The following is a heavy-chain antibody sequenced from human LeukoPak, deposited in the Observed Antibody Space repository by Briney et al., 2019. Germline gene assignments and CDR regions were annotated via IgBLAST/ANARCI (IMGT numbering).Heavy chain of an antibody. D-gene: IGHD1-26*01. J-gene: IGHJ4*02. CDR3: ARPSGATPFKRFDY. Sequence: KSSETLSLTCTVSGGSISSSSYYWGWIRQPPGKGLEWIGEIGHNGSTNYNPSLKGRVTISQDTSKNQISLRLTSVTAADAAVYYCARPSGATPFKRFDYWGQGTLVTVSS. CDR1: GGSISSSSYY. CDR2: IGHNGST. V-gene: IGHV4-39*07.